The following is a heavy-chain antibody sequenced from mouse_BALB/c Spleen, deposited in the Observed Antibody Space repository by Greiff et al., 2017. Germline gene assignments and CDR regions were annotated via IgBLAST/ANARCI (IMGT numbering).Heavy chain of an antibody. CDR1: GYTFTSYW. D-gene: IGHD2-1*01. CDR2: IYPSDSYT. V-gene: IGHV1-69*02. CDR3: TRSGYGNYDYAMDY. Sequence: QVQLQQSGAELVRPGASVKLSCKASGYTFTSYWINWVKQRPGQGLEWIGNIYPSDSYTNYNQKFKDKATLTVDKSSSTAYMQLSSPTSEDSAVYYGTRSGYGNYDYAMDYWGQGTSVTVSS. J-gene: IGHJ4*01.